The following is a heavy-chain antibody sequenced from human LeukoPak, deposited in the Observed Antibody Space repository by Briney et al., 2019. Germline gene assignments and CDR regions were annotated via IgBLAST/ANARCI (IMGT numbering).Heavy chain of an antibody. V-gene: IGHV4-61*05. J-gene: IGHJ3*01. Sequence: SETLSLTCTVSGGSISSSSYYWGWIRQPPGKGLEWIGFVYYTGSTNYSPSLKSRVTISVDTSKNQFSLKLRSVTAADTAVYYCARISSSNWYNERGAFDVWGQGTMVTVSS. D-gene: IGHD6-13*01. CDR2: VYYTGST. CDR1: GGSISSSSYY. CDR3: ARISSSNWYNERGAFDV.